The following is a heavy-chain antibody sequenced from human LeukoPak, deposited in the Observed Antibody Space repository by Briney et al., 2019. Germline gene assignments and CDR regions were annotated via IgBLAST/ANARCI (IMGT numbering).Heavy chain of an antibody. CDR1: AGSISSGGYY. D-gene: IGHD4-17*01. CDR3: ARSRATVTTLAY. CDR2: TYYSGST. J-gene: IGHJ4*02. Sequence: SQTLSLTCTVFAGSISSGGYYSSWIRQHPGKGLEWIGSTYYSGSTHYNPSLKSQLTRSVDTSKNQFSLKLSSVTAADTAVYYCARSRATVTTLAYWGQGTLVTVSS. V-gene: IGHV4-31*01.